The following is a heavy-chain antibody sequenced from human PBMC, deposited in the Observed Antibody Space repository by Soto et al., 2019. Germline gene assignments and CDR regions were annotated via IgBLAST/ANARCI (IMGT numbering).Heavy chain of an antibody. CDR3: AREYSSSCFDY. J-gene: IGHJ4*02. CDR1: GGSISSGGYY. Sequence: QVQLQESGPGLVKPSQTLSLTCTVSGGSISSGGYYWSWIRQHPGKGLEWIGYIYYSGSTYYNPFLKSRVIISVDTSKNQFSLKLSSVTAADTAVYYCAREYSSSCFDYWGQGTLVTVSS. V-gene: IGHV4-31*03. CDR2: IYYSGST. D-gene: IGHD6-13*01.